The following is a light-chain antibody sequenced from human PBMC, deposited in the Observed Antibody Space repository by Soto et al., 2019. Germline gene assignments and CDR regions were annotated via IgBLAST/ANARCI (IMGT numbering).Light chain of an antibody. CDR1: QGVSSS. Sequence: EIVLTQSPATLSLSPGERATLSCRASQGVSSSLAWYQQKPGQAPRLLIYDASSRAAGISHRFSGSGSGTDFTLTISRLEPEDFAVYYCQQYSSSRTFGQGTKVDIK. J-gene: IGKJ1*01. CDR3: QQYSSSRT. CDR2: DAS. V-gene: IGKV3-20*01.